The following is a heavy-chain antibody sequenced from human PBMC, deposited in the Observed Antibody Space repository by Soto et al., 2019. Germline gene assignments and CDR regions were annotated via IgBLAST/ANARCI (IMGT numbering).Heavy chain of an antibody. J-gene: IGHJ4*02. CDR1: GFTFSSYS. Sequence: LRLSCAASGFTFSSYSMNWVRQAPGQGLEWVSYISSSSSTIYYADSVKGRFTMSRDNAKNSLYLQMNSLRDEDTAVYYCAIDSVTTVTTRSFDYWGQGTLVTVSS. D-gene: IGHD4-17*01. V-gene: IGHV3-48*02. CDR3: AIDSVTTVTTRSFDY. CDR2: ISSSSSTI.